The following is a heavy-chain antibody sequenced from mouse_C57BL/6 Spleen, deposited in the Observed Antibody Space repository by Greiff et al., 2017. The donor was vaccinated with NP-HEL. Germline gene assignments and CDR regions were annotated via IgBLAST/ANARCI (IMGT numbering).Heavy chain of an antibody. Sequence: QVQLQQPGAELVKPGASVKMSCKASGYTFTSYWITWVKQRPGQGLEWIGDIYPGSGSTNYNEKFKSKATLTVDTSSSTAYMQLSSLTSEDSAVYYCARGDYYDYYAMDYWGQGTSVTVSS. CDR2: IYPGSGST. D-gene: IGHD1-1*01. CDR3: ARGDYYDYYAMDY. J-gene: IGHJ4*01. CDR1: GYTFTSYW. V-gene: IGHV1-55*01.